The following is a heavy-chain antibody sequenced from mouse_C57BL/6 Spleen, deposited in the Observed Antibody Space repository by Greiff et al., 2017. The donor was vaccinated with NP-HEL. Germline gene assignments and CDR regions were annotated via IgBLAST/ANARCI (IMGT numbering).Heavy chain of an antibody. Sequence: VQLQQSGPGLVKPSQSLSLTCSVTGYSITSGYYWNWIRQFPGNKLEWMGYISYDGSNNYNPSLKNRISITRDTSKNQFFLKLNSVTTEDTATYYCARGDYSNPMDYWGQGTSVTVSS. D-gene: IGHD2-5*01. J-gene: IGHJ4*01. V-gene: IGHV3-6*01. CDR3: ARGDYSNPMDY. CDR2: ISYDGSN. CDR1: GYSITSGYY.